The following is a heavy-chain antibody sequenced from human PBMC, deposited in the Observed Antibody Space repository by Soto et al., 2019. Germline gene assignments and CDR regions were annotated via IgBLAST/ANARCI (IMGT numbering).Heavy chain of an antibody. CDR1: GGSISSYY. CDR3: ARGLPPNGFGSSFDY. V-gene: IGHV4-59*01. CDR2: IYYSGST. Sequence: PSETLSLTCTVSGGSISSYYWSWIRQPPGKGLEWIGYIYYSGSTNYNPSLKSRVTISVDTSKNQFSLKPSSVTAADTAVYYCARGLPPNGFGSSFDYWGQGTLVTVSS. D-gene: IGHD3-16*01. J-gene: IGHJ4*02.